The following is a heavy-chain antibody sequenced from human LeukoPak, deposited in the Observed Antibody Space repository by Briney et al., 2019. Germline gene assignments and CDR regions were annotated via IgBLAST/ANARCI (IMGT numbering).Heavy chain of an antibody. D-gene: IGHD6-19*01. CDR3: VSSLVGGRGCPFCYMDV. Sequence: SETLSLTCTVSGYSISSGFHWGWIRQPPGKGLEWIGSKYHTGSTYYNPSLRSRVTISVDSSKNQFSLKLSSVTAADTAVYYCVSSLVGGRGCPFCYMDVWGKGTTVTVSS. V-gene: IGHV4-38-2*02. CDR1: GYSISSGFH. J-gene: IGHJ6*03. CDR2: KYHTGST.